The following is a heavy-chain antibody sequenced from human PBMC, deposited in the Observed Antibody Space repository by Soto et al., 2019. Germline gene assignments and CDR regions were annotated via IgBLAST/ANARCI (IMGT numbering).Heavy chain of an antibody. CDR1: GFTFSIYS. J-gene: IGHJ5*02. Sequence: GSLRLSCAASGFTFSIYSMNWVRQAPGKGLEWVSYISSSSSTIYYADSVKGRFTISRDNAKNSLYLQMNSLRAEDTAVYYCARDVWGIPSPVFDPWGQGTPVTVSS. CDR3: ARDVWGIPSPVFDP. V-gene: IGHV3-48*01. CDR2: ISSSSSTI. D-gene: IGHD2-8*01.